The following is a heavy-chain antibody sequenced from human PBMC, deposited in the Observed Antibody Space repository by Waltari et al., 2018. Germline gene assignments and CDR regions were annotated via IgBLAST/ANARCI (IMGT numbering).Heavy chain of an antibody. Sequence: EVQLVESGGGLIQPGGSLGLSCAASGFTVSSNYMSWVRQAPGKGLEWVSVIYGGGSTYYADSVKGRFTISRDNSKNTLYLQMNSLRAEDTAVYYCARGFGYCSGGSCYRDYWGQGTLVTVSS. V-gene: IGHV3-53*01. CDR1: GFTVSSNY. J-gene: IGHJ4*02. CDR3: ARGFGYCSGGSCYRDY. D-gene: IGHD2-15*01. CDR2: IYGGGST.